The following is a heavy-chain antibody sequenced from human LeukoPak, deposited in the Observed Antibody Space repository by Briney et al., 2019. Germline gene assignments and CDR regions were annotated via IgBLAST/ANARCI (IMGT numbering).Heavy chain of an antibody. CDR1: GGTFSSYA. J-gene: IGHJ6*04. V-gene: IGHV1-69*06. CDR3: ARGSTVPGGRYCSSTSCYVDV. D-gene: IGHD2-2*01. Sequence: SVTVSCKASGGTFSSYAISWVRQAPGQGLEWMGRIIPIFGTANYAQKFQGRVTITADKSTSTAYMELSSLRSEDTAVYYCARGSTVPGGRYCSSTSCYVDVWGKGTTVTVSS. CDR2: IIPIFGTA.